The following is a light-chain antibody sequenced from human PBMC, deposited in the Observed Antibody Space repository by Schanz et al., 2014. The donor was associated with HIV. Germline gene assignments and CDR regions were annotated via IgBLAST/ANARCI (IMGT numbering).Light chain of an antibody. J-gene: IGLJ2*01. V-gene: IGLV2-8*01. Sequence: QSVLTQPPSASGSPGQSVTISCTGTSSDVGGYNYVSWYQQHPGKAPKRIIYEVNKRPSGVPDRFSGSKSGNTASLTVSGLQAEDEADYYCSSYTSSSTLGVFGGGTKLTVL. CDR2: EVN. CDR3: SSYTSSSTLGV. CDR1: SSDVGGYNY.